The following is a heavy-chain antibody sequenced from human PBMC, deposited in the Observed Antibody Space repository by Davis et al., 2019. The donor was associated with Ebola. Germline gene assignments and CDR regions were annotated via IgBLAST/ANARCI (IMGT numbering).Heavy chain of an antibody. Sequence: SETLSLTCAVYGGSFSGYYWSWIRRPPGKGLEWIGEINHSGSTNYNPSLKSRVTISVDTSKNQFSLKLSSVTAADTAVYYCARGMGSYGPPGYWGQGTLVTVSS. D-gene: IGHD3-16*01. V-gene: IGHV4-34*01. J-gene: IGHJ4*02. CDR2: INHSGST. CDR3: ARGMGSYGPPGY. CDR1: GGSFSGYY.